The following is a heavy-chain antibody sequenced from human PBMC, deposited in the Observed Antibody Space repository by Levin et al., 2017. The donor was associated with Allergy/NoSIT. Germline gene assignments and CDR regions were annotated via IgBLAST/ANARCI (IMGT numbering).Heavy chain of an antibody. V-gene: IGHV4-39*01. CDR3: ARHRLTYYYDSSGYYFDY. CDR1: GGSIMSSSYF. D-gene: IGHD3-22*01. J-gene: IGHJ4*02. Sequence: PGGSLRLSCTVSGGSIMSSSYFWGWVRQPPGKGLEWIASIFHSGTTYYNPSLKSRVTISVDTSMNQFSLRLSSVTAADTAVYYCARHRLTYYYDSSGYYFDYWGQGTLVTVSS. CDR2: IFHSGTT.